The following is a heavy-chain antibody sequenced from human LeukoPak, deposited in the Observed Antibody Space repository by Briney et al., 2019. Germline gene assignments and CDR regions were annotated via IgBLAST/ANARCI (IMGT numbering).Heavy chain of an antibody. CDR3: ARLHDGYRYGADY. D-gene: IGHD5-18*01. V-gene: IGHV4-59*08. Sequence: SETLSLTCTVSGGSVSSYYWSWIRQPPGKGLEWIGYIYYSGSTNYNPSLKSRVTISVDTSKNQFSLKLSPVTAADTAVYYCARLHDGYRYGADYWGQGTLVTAS. J-gene: IGHJ4*02. CDR1: GGSVSSYY. CDR2: IYYSGST.